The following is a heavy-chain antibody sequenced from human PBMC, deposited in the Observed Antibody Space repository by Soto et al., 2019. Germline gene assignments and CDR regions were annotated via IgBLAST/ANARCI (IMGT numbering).Heavy chain of an antibody. CDR3: ASDVIWFGESDIHSDY. CDR1: GYTFTSYG. V-gene: IGHV1-18*01. D-gene: IGHD3-10*01. CDR2: ISAYNGNP. Sequence: QVQLVQSGAEVKKPGASVKVSCKASGYTFTSYGISWVRQAPGQGLEWMGWISAYNGNPNYAQKLQGRVTMTTDTSTSTAYMELRSLRSDDTAVYYCASDVIWFGESDIHSDYWGQGTLVTVSS. J-gene: IGHJ4*02.